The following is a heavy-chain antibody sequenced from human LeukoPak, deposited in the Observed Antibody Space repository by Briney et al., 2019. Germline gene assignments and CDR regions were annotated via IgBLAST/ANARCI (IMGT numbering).Heavy chain of an antibody. CDR2: INPSGGST. CDR1: GYTFTSYY. D-gene: IGHD1-26*01. J-gene: IGHJ4*02. V-gene: IGHV1-46*01. Sequence: GASVKVSCKASGYTFTSYYMHWVRQAPGQGLEWMGIINPSGGSTSYAQKFQGRVTMTRDTSTSTVYMELSSLRSEDTAVYYCARDPSKGASGTYCDYWGQGALVTVSS. CDR3: ARDPSKGASGTYCDY.